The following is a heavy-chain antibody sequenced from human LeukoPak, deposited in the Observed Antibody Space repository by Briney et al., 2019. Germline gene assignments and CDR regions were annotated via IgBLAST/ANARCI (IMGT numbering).Heavy chain of an antibody. CDR1: GFTFSSYG. V-gene: IGHV3-23*01. J-gene: IGHJ4*02. Sequence: GGSLRLSCAASGFTFSSYGMSWVRQAPGKGLEWVSAISGSGGSTYYADSVKGRFTISGDNSKNTLYLQMNSLRAEDTAVYYCAKDWYYDSSGYWDYWGQGTLVTVSS. CDR3: AKDWYYDSSGYWDY. D-gene: IGHD3-22*01. CDR2: ISGSGGST.